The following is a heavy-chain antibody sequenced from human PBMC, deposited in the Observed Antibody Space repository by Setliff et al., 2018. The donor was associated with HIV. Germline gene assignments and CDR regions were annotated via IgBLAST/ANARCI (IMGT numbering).Heavy chain of an antibody. D-gene: IGHD3-9*01. CDR3: ARDRGLVKDYYYYMDV. CDR2: FDPEDGET. V-gene: IGHV1-24*01. J-gene: IGHJ6*03. CDR1: GYTLTELS. Sequence: ASVKVSCKISGYTLTELSIHWVRQAPGKGLEWMANFDPEDGETFYAQKFQGRLTMTEDTSTDTAYMELSSLRSDDTAVYYCARDRGLVKDYYYYMDVWGKGTTVTVSS.